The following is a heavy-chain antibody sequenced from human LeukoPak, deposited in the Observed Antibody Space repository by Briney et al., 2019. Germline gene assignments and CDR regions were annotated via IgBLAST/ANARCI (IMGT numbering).Heavy chain of an antibody. V-gene: IGHV3-53*01. D-gene: IGHD3-22*01. CDR3: ARGLMGGYPLFEY. J-gene: IGHJ4*02. CDR2: IYSGGST. Sequence: GGSLRLSCAASGFTVSSNYMSWVRQAPGKGLEWDSVIYSGGSTYYADSVKGRFTISRDNSKNTLYLQMNSLRAEDTAVYYCARGLMGGYPLFEYWGQGALVTVSS. CDR1: GFTVSSNY.